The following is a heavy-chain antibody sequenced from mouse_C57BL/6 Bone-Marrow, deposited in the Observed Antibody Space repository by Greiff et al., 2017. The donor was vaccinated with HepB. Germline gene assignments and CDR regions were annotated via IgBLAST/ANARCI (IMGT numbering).Heavy chain of an antibody. J-gene: IGHJ1*03. V-gene: IGHV5-6*01. CDR1: GFTFSSYG. Sequence: EVKLQESGGDLVKPGGSLKLSCAASGFTFSSYGMSWVRQTPDKRLEWVATISSGGSYTYYPDSVKGRFTISGDNAKNTLYLQMSSLKSEDTAMYYCARHPDFDVWGTGTTVTVSS. CDR2: ISSGGSYT. CDR3: ARHPDFDV.